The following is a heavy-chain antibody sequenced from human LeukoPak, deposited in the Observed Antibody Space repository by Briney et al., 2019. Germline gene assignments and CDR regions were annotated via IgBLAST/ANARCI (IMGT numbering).Heavy chain of an antibody. J-gene: IGHJ4*02. Sequence: GSSVKVSCKASGGTFSIYAISWVRQAPGQGLEWMGGIIPIFGTANYAQKFQGRVTITADESTSTAYMELSSLRSEDTAVYYCARGKVTMIVGQFDYWGQGTLVTVSS. CDR1: GGTFSIYA. D-gene: IGHD3-22*01. CDR2: IIPIFGTA. CDR3: ARGKVTMIVGQFDY. V-gene: IGHV1-69*01.